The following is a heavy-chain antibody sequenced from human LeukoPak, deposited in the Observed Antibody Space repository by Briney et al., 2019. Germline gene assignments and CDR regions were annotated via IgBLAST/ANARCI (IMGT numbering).Heavy chain of an antibody. J-gene: IGHJ4*02. CDR1: GGSFSGYY. V-gene: IGHV4-34*01. D-gene: IGHD3-10*01. Sequence: SETLSLTCAVYGGSFSGYYWSWIRQPPGKGLEWIREINHSGSTNYNPSLKSRVTISVDTSKNQFSLKLSSVTAADTAVYYCARALYVTMVRGVIDWGQGTLVTVSS. CDR2: INHSGST. CDR3: ARALYVTMVRGVID.